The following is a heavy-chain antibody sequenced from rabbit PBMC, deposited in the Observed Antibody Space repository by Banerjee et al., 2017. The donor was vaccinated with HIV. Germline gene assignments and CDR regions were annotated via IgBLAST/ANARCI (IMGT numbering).Heavy chain of an antibody. J-gene: IGHJ4*01. V-gene: IGHV1S40*01. CDR2: IFTGSSGST. CDR3: ARDDGSNTWYFGL. CDR1: GFSFSSNYW. Sequence: QSLEESGGDLVKPGAFLTLTCTASGFSFSSNYWICWVRQAPGKGLEWIGCIFTGSSGSTYYASWAKGRFTISKTSSTTVTLQMTSLTATDTATYFCARDDGSNTWYFGLWGQGTLVTVS. D-gene: IGHD7-1*01.